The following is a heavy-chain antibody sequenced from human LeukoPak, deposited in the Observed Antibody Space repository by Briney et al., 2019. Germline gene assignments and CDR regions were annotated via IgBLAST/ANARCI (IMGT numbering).Heavy chain of an antibody. D-gene: IGHD3-10*01. Sequence: ASVKVSCKASGYTFTGYYMHWVRQAPGQGLEWMGWINPNSGGTNYAQKFQGRVTMTRDTSISTAYMELSRLRPDDTAVYYCAIGSGSYFPYYYYYMDVWGKGTTVTVSS. CDR3: AIGSGSYFPYYYYYMDV. CDR2: INPNSGGT. CDR1: GYTFTGYY. J-gene: IGHJ6*03. V-gene: IGHV1-2*02.